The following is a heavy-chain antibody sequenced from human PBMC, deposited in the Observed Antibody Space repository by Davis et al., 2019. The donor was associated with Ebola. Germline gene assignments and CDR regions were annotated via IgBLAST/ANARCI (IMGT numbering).Heavy chain of an antibody. CDR3: ARGYGDATFDY. J-gene: IGHJ4*02. V-gene: IGHV3-48*04. Sequence: GGSLRLSCAASGFTFSSYGMHWVRQAPGKGLEWVSYISSSSSTIYYADSVKGRFTISRDNAKNSLYLQMNSLRAEDTAVYYCARGYGDATFDYWGQGTLVTVSS. CDR2: ISSSSSTI. D-gene: IGHD4-17*01. CDR1: GFTFSSYG.